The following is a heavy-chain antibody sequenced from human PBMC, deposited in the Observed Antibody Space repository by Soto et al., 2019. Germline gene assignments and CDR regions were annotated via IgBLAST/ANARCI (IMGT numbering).Heavy chain of an antibody. CDR3: ARRWGDYLDY. V-gene: IGHV4-59*08. CDR1: GGSISSYY. D-gene: IGHD3-16*01. J-gene: IGHJ4*02. Sequence: PSETLSLTCTVSGGSISSYYWSWIRQPPGKGLEWIGYIYYSGSTNYNPSLKSRVTISVDTSKNQFSLKLSSVTAADTAVYYCARRWGDYLDYWGQGTLVTVSS. CDR2: IYYSGST.